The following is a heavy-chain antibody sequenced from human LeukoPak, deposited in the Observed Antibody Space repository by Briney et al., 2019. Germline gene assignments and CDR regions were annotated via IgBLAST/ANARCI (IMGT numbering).Heavy chain of an antibody. J-gene: IGHJ4*02. D-gene: IGHD6-19*01. Sequence: RTGGSLRLSCAASGFTFSNYDMHWVRQATGKGLEWVSGIGTAGDIYYPGSVKGRFSISRDNSWNTLYLQMNSLRAEDTAVYYCARDRGEWVVERYFDYWGQGTLVTVSS. CDR3: ARDRGEWVVERYFDY. CDR1: GFTFSNYD. V-gene: IGHV3-13*01. CDR2: IGTAGDI.